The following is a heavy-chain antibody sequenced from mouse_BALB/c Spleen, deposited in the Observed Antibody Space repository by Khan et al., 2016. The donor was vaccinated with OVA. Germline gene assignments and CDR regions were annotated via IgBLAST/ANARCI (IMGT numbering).Heavy chain of an antibody. V-gene: IGHV1-7*01. CDR3: ARDRIDY. CDR1: GYTFSNYW. CDR2: INPRSGYT. J-gene: IGHJ2*01. Sequence: QVQLQQSGAELAKPGASVKMSCKASGYTFSNYWIHWVKQRPGQGLEWIGYINPRSGYTYSNQTFNDKATLTTDKSSSPDYMQLSSLTSEDSAGYYCARDRIDYWGQGTTRTVSS.